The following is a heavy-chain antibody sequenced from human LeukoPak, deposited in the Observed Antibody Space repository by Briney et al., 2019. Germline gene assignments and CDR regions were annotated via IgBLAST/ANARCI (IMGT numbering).Heavy chain of an antibody. J-gene: IGHJ4*02. CDR1: GYTFTSYG. CDR2: ISGYNGNT. CDR3: ARDIGGSYSGDFDY. Sequence: ASVKVSCKASGYTFTSYGISWVRQAPGQGLEWMGWISGYNGNTNYAQKVQGRVTMTTDTSTSTAYMELRSLRSDDTAVYYCARDIGGSYSGDFDYWGQGTLVTVSS. D-gene: IGHD1-26*01. V-gene: IGHV1-18*01.